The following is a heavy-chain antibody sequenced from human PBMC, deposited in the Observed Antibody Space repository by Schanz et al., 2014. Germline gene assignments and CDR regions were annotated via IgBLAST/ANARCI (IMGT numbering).Heavy chain of an antibody. CDR3: ARGLVRYFDN. Sequence: QVQLVQSGVEVKKPGASVKVSCKASGYSFTGYFMHWVRQAPGQGLEWVGRINPNSGGSNYAQKFRGRVTMTSDTSISTAYMEVTRLRSDDTAVYFCARGLVRYFDNWGQGTLVTVSS. CDR1: GYSFTGYF. D-gene: IGHD6-19*01. CDR2: INPNSGGS. J-gene: IGHJ4*02. V-gene: IGHV1-2*06.